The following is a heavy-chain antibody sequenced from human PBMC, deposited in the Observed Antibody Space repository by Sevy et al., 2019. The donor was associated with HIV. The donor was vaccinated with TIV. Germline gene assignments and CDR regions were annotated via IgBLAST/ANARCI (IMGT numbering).Heavy chain of an antibody. D-gene: IGHD3-10*01. CDR2: ITNSGSAE. J-gene: IGHJ4*02. Sequence: GGSLRLSCAASGFTFSSYEMNWVRQAPGKGLEWVSYITNSGSAEYYSDSVGGRFTIPRDNTKNSLYLQMNSLRAEDTALYYCARDLPPSATMVAHFDYWGRGTLVTVSS. V-gene: IGHV3-48*03. CDR1: GFTFSSYE. CDR3: ARDLPPSATMVAHFDY.